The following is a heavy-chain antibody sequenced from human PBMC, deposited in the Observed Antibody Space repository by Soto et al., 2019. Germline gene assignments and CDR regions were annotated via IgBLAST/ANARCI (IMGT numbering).Heavy chain of an antibody. Sequence: PSETLSLTCTVSGVSISTYYWNWIRQPPGKGLEWIGYIYYSGSTNYNPSLKSRVTISVDTSKNQFSLKLSSVTAADTAVYYCARVLWFGELLQHDAFDIWGQGTMVTVSS. CDR2: IYYSGST. D-gene: IGHD3-10*01. CDR3: ARVLWFGELLQHDAFDI. V-gene: IGHV4-59*01. CDR1: GVSISTYY. J-gene: IGHJ3*02.